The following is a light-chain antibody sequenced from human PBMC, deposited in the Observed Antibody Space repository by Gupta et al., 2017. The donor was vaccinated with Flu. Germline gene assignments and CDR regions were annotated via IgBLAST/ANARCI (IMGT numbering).Light chain of an antibody. V-gene: IGKV3-15*01. J-gene: IGKJ4*01. CDR2: DAS. CDR3: QQYNQWPS. CDR1: QSVTTD. Sequence: PGEGATRSCRASQSVTTDVAWYQQKPGQAPRLLMYDASTRATDVPARFSGSGSGTQFTLTIGSLQSEDFGIYYCQQYNQWPSFGGGTTVGIK.